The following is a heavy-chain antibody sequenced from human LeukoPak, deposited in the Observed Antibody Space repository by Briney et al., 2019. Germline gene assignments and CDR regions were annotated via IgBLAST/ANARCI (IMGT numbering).Heavy chain of an antibody. CDR2: ISSDGGTT. CDR1: GFSFSRYR. J-gene: IGHJ4*02. Sequence: GGSLRLSCAASGFSFSRYRMHRVRQAPGKGLVWVSRISSDGGTTNYADSVNGRFTISRDNAKNTLYLQMNSLRAEDTAVYYWARVLYSWNDVVDYWGQGTLVTVSS. CDR3: ARVLYSWNDVVDY. V-gene: IGHV3-74*01. D-gene: IGHD1-20*01.